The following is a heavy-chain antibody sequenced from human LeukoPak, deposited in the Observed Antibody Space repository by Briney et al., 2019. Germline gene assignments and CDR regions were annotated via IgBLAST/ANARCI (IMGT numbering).Heavy chain of an antibody. D-gene: IGHD6-13*01. J-gene: IGHJ2*01. CDR2: ISWNSGSI. CDR3: AKDALAAAGDGEPDWYFDL. V-gene: IGHV3-9*01. CDR1: GFTFDDYA. Sequence: PGRSLRLSCAASGFTFDDYAMHWVRQAPGKGLEWVSGISWNSGSIGYADSVKGRFTISRDNAKNSLYLQMNSLRAEDTALYYCAKDALAAAGDGEPDWYFDLWGRGTLVTVSS.